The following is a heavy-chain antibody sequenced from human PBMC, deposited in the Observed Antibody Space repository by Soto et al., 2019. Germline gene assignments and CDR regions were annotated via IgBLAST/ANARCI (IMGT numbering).Heavy chain of an antibody. D-gene: IGHD6-25*01. CDR3: SRYPRLAC. Sequence: SETLSLTCTVSGGSISGYYWSWIRQPPGKRLEWIGYIYYTGSTNYNPSLRSRVTISIDTSKNQFSLQLSSVTAADTAVYFCSRYPRLACWGHGTLATVAS. V-gene: IGHV4-59*08. CDR1: GGSISGYY. CDR2: IYYTGST. J-gene: IGHJ1*01.